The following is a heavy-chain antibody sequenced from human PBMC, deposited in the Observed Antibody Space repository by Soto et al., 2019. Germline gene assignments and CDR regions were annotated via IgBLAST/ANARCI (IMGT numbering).Heavy chain of an antibody. D-gene: IGHD3-22*01. V-gene: IGHV3-15*01. CDR3: TTPYYYDSSGYYR. J-gene: IGHJ5*02. Sequence: PGGSLRLSCAASGFTFSNAWMSWVRQAPGKGLEWVGRIKSKTDGGTTDYAAPVKGRFTISRDDSKNTLYLQMNSLKTEDTAVYYCTTPYYYDSSGYYRWGQGTLVTVSS. CDR1: GFTFSNAW. CDR2: IKSKTDGGTT.